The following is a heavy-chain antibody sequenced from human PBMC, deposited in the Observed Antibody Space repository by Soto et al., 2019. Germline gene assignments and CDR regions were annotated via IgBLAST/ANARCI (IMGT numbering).Heavy chain of an antibody. CDR3: ARRLQWQLRPLDS. CDR1: GFTFTDYY. CDR2: INTLSTAI. Sequence: GGSLRLSCEGSGFTFTDYYMTWIRQAPGKGLEWVAYINTLSTAIYYADSVKGRFTISRDNAKNSLYLQMNGLRAEDTATYYCARRLQWQLRPLDSWGRGTLVTVSS. D-gene: IGHD6-19*01. V-gene: IGHV3-11*01. J-gene: IGHJ4*02.